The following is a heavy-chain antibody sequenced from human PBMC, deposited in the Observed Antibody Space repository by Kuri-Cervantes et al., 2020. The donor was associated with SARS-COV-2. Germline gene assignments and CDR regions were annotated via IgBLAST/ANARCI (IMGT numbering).Heavy chain of an antibody. CDR2: ISGSGGNT. J-gene: IGHJ4*02. CDR3: ARQGYCSGTICYTIPPDY. Sequence: GESLKISCAAAGFTFSSYAMSWVRQAPGKGLEWVSTISGSGGNTYYADSVKGRFTISRDNSKNTLYLQMNSLRAEDTAVYYCARQGYCSGTICYTIPPDYWGQGTLVTVSS. D-gene: IGHD2-2*02. V-gene: IGHV3-23*01. CDR1: GFTFSSYA.